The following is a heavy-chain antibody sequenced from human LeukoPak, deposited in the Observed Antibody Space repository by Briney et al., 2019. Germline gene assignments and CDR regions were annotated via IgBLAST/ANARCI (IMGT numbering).Heavy chain of an antibody. D-gene: IGHD6-6*01. V-gene: IGHV4-4*07. CDR1: GGSIRSFY. Sequence: SETLSLTCTLSGGSIRSFYWSWVRQPAGKGLEWIRRIYTSGTTSYNPSFKSRVTMSLDTSKNQCSLNVSSLTAADTAVYYCARGGEWSSSALDHWGQGALVTVSS. CDR3: ARGGEWSSSALDH. J-gene: IGHJ4*02. CDR2: IYTSGTT.